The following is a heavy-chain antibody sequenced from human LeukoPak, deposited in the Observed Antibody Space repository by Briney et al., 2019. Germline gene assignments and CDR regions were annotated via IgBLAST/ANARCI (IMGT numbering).Heavy chain of an antibody. J-gene: IGHJ5*02. D-gene: IGHD2-15*01. CDR3: ARPQCSGGSCSNWFDP. CDR2: INPNSGGT. Sequence: GASVKVSCKASGYTFTGYSMHWVRQAPGQGLEWMGRINPNSGGTNYAQKFQGRVTMTRDTSISTAYMELSRLRSDDTAMYYCARPQCSGGSCSNWFDPWGQGTPVTVSS. CDR1: GYTFTGYS. V-gene: IGHV1-2*06.